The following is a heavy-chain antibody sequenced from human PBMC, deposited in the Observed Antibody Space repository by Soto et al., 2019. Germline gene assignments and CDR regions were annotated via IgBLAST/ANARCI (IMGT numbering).Heavy chain of an antibody. CDR2: ISGSGGST. CDR1: GFTFSSYA. J-gene: IGHJ4*02. Sequence: GGSLRLSCAASGFTFSSYAMSWVRQAPGKGLEWVSGISGSGGSTYHADSVKGRFTISRDNSKNTLYLQMNSLRAEDTAVYYCAKTPSSSSARELDYWGQGTLVTVSS. D-gene: IGHD3-22*01. CDR3: AKTPSSSSARELDY. V-gene: IGHV3-23*01.